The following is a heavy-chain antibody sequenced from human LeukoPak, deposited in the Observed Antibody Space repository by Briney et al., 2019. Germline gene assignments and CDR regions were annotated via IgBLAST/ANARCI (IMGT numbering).Heavy chain of an antibody. CDR3: ARDHGHIVVVTAMYAFDI. Sequence: EASVKVSCKASGYTFASYYMHWVRQAPGQGLEWMGIINPSGGSTSYAQKFQGRVTMTRDMSTSTVYMELSSLRSEDTAVYYCARDHGHIVVVTAMYAFDIWGQGTMVTVSS. V-gene: IGHV1-46*01. CDR1: GYTFASYY. CDR2: INPSGGST. J-gene: IGHJ3*02. D-gene: IGHD2-21*02.